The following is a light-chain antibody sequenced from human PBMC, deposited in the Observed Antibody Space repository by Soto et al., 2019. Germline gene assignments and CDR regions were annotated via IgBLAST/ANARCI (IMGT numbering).Light chain of an antibody. Sequence: DIQMTQSPSSLSASVGDRVTVTCRAGQSISRYLNWYQQRPGKAPKLLSYSASTLQTGVPSRFSGSGSGTDFTLTIRSLQPEDFATYYCQHRYNGPFTFGPGTKVDI. CDR3: QHRYNGPFT. J-gene: IGKJ3*01. V-gene: IGKV1-39*01. CDR2: SAS. CDR1: QSISRY.